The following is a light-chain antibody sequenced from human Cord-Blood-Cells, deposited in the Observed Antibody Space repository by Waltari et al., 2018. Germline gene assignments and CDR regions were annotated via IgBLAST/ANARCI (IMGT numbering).Light chain of an antibody. V-gene: IGKV3-15*01. J-gene: IGKJ1*01. Sequence: IVMTQSPATLSVSPGERATLSCRASQSVSSNLAWYQQKPGQAPRLLIYGASTRATGIPARFSGSGSRTEFTLTISSLQSEDFAVYYCQQYNNWPRTFGQGTKVEIK. CDR3: QQYNNWPRT. CDR2: GAS. CDR1: QSVSSN.